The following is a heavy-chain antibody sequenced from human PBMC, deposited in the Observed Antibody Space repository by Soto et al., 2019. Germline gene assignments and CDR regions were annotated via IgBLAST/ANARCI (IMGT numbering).Heavy chain of an antibody. CDR2: IYNSGNT. D-gene: IGHD3-16*01. CDR3: ARNDYDYVWESPGGDAFDI. CDR1: GGSISSGDYY. Sequence: QVQLQESGPGLVKPSQTLSLTCTVSGGSISSGDYYWNWIRQPPGKGLEWIVFIYNSGNTYYNPSLKSRLTISLDTSKNQFSLKLTSVTAADTAVYYCARNDYDYVWESPGGDAFDIWGQGTLITVSS. J-gene: IGHJ3*02. V-gene: IGHV4-30-4*01.